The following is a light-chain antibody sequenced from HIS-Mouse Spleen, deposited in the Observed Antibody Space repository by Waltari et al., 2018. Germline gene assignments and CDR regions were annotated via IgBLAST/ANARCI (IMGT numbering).Light chain of an antibody. J-gene: IGKJ1*01. CDR1: QGISNY. CDR2: AAS. V-gene: IGKV1-27*01. CDR3: QKYNSAPWT. Sequence: DIQMTQFPSSLSSSVGDRVTITCRASQGISNYLAWYQQKPGKVPKLLIYAASTLQSGVPSRFSSSGSGTDFTLTISSLQPEDVATYYCQKYNSAPWTFGQGTKVEIK.